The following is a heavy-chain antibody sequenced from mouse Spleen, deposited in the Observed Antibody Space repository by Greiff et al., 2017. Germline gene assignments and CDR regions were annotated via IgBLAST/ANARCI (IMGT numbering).Heavy chain of an antibody. CDR1: GFTFSSYA. CDR2: ISSGGGNT. Sequence: DVKLVESGGGLVKLGGSLKLSCAASGFTFSSYAMSWVRQTPEKRLEWVATISSGGGNTYYPDSVKGRFTISRDNAKNTLYLQMSSLKSEDTAMYYCARHGGYDFAMDYWGQGTSVTVSS. CDR3: ARHGGYDFAMDY. V-gene: IGHV5-9*04. J-gene: IGHJ4*01. D-gene: IGHD2-14*01.